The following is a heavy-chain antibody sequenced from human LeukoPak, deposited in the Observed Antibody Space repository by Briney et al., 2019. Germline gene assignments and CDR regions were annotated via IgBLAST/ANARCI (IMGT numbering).Heavy chain of an antibody. J-gene: IGHJ3*02. CDR1: GFTFSTYA. CDR2: IYSGGST. D-gene: IGHD6-13*01. Sequence: GGSLRLSCAASGFTFSTYAMNWVRQAPGKGLEWVSVIYSGGSTYYADSVKGRFTISRDNSKNTLYLQMNSLRAEDTAVYYCASRIAAAGTVAFDIWGQGTMVTVSS. V-gene: IGHV3-53*01. CDR3: ASRIAAAGTVAFDI.